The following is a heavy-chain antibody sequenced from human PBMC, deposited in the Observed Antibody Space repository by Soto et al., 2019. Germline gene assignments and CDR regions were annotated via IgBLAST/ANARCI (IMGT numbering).Heavy chain of an antibody. CDR1: GYSISSGYY. CDR2: IYHSGST. CDR3: ARDLRDTIFGVVIDY. V-gene: IGHV4-38-2*02. J-gene: IGHJ4*02. Sequence: SETLSLTCTVSGYSISSGYYWGWIRQPPGKGLEWIGSIYHSGSTYYNPSLKSRVTISVDTSKNQFSLKLSSVTAADTAVYYCARDLRDTIFGVVIDYWGQGTLVTVSS. D-gene: IGHD3-3*01.